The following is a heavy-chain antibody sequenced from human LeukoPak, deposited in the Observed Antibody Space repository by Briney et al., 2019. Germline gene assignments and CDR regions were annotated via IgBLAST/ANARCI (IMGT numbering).Heavy chain of an antibody. D-gene: IGHD6-19*01. J-gene: IGHJ6*02. Sequence: SETLSLTCAASGGSFSGYYWTWIRQPPGKGLEWIGEINHSGSANYNPSLKSRVTISVDRSKNQFSLKLSSVTAADTAVYYCASAGYSSGWNYYYYGMDVWGQGTTVTVSS. CDR2: INHSGSA. V-gene: IGHV4-34*01. CDR3: ASAGYSSGWNYYYYGMDV. CDR1: GGSFSGYY.